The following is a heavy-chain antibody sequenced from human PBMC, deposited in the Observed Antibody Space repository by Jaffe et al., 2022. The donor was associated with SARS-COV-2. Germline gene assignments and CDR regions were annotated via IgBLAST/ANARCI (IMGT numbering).Heavy chain of an antibody. Sequence: QVQLQESGPGLVKPSETLSLTCTVSGGSISSYYWSWIRQPPGKGLEWIGYIYYSGSTNYNPSLKSRVTISVDTSKNQFSLKLSSVTAADTAVYYCARGDYYDSSGLPGPYAFDIWGQGTMVTVSS. V-gene: IGHV4-59*01. J-gene: IGHJ3*02. CDR2: IYYSGST. CDR1: GGSISSYY. D-gene: IGHD3-22*01. CDR3: ARGDYYDSSGLPGPYAFDI.